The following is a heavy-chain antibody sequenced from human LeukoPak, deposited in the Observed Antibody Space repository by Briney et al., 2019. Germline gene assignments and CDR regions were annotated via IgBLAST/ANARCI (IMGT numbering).Heavy chain of an antibody. D-gene: IGHD6-19*01. CDR2: IYRDGST. J-gene: IGHJ4*02. CDR1: AFIISDNF. Sequence: GGSLRLSCAASAFIISDNFMNWVRQAPGKGQEWVSVIYRDGSTYYADSVKGRFTISRDNSKNTLYLQMNSLSAEDTAVYYCARDSSGTQVFDLWGPGTLVTVSS. V-gene: IGHV3-53*01. CDR3: ARDSSGTQVFDL.